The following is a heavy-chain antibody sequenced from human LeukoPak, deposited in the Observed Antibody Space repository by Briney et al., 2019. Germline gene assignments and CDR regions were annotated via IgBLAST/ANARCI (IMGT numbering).Heavy chain of an antibody. CDR3: ARDGGSSDYMDV. CDR1: GYTFTGYY. V-gene: IGHV1-2*02. CDR2: INPNSGGT. Sequence: ASVKVSCRASGYTFTGYYMHWVRQAPGQGLEWMGWINPNSGGTNYAQKFQGRVTMTRDTSISTAYMELSRLRSDDTAVYYCARDGGSSDYMDVWGKGTTVTVSS. D-gene: IGHD2-2*01. J-gene: IGHJ6*03.